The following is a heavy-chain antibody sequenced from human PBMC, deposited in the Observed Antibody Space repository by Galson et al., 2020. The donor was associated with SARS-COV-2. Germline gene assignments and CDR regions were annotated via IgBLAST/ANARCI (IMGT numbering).Heavy chain of an antibody. CDR1: GYTFTGYY. CDR3: ARGMIAAAGSFDY. J-gene: IGHJ4*02. Sequence: ASVKVSCKASGYTFTGYYMHWVRQAPGQGLEWMGWINPNSGGTNYAQKFQGWVTMTRDTSISTAYMELSRLRSDDTAVYYCARGMIAAAGSFDYWGQGTLVTVSS. CDR2: INPNSGGT. D-gene: IGHD6-13*01. V-gene: IGHV1-2*04.